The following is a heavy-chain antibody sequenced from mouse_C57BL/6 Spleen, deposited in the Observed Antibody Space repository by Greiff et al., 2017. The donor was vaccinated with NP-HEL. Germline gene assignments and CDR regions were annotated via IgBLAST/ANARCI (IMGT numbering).Heavy chain of an antibody. D-gene: IGHD3-2*01. CDR2: ISSGGDYI. CDR3: TREPTHDSLDY. CDR1: GFTFSSYA. J-gene: IGHJ4*01. V-gene: IGHV5-9-1*02. Sequence: EVKLVESGEGLVKPGGSLKLSCAASGFTFSSYAMSWVRQTPETRLEWVAYISSGGDYIYYADTVKGRFTISRDNARNTLYLQMSSLKSEDTAMYYCTREPTHDSLDYWGQGTSVTVSS.